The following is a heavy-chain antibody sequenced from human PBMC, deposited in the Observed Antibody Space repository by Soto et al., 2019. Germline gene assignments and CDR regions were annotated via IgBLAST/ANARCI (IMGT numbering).Heavy chain of an antibody. V-gene: IGHV4-59*01. J-gene: IGHJ4*02. CDR1: GGSISSYY. Sequence: PSETLSLTCTVSGGSISSYYWSWIRQPPGKGLEWIGYIYYSGSTNYNPSLKSRVTISVDTSKNQFSLKLSSVTAADTAVYYCARGDIVATMPYFDYWGQGTLVTVSS. CDR2: IYYSGST. CDR3: ARGDIVATMPYFDY. D-gene: IGHD5-12*01.